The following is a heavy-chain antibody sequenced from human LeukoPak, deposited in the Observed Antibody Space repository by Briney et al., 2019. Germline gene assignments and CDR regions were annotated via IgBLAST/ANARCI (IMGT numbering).Heavy chain of an antibody. CDR1: GFTFSSYS. CDR2: ISSSSSYI. J-gene: IGHJ4*02. V-gene: IGHV3-21*01. Sequence: GGSLRLSCAASGFTFSSYSMNWVRQAPGKGLEWVSSISSSSSYIYYADSVKGRFTISRDNAKNSLYLQMNSLRAEDTAVYYCARDRDDYDFWSYDYWGQGTLVTVSS. CDR3: ARDRDDYDFWSYDY. D-gene: IGHD3-3*01.